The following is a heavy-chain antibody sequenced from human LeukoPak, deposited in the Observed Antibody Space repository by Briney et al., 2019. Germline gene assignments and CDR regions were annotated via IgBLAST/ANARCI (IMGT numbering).Heavy chain of an antibody. CDR3: ASPGVDCSSTSCYNDAFDI. CDR1: GGTFSSYA. D-gene: IGHD2-2*02. Sequence: SVKVSCKASGGTFSSYAISWVRQAPGQGLEWMGGIIPIFGTANYAQKFQGRVTITTDESTSTAYMELSSLRSEDTAVYYCASPGVDCSSTSCYNDAFDIWGQGTMVTASS. CDR2: IIPIFGTA. V-gene: IGHV1-69*05. J-gene: IGHJ3*02.